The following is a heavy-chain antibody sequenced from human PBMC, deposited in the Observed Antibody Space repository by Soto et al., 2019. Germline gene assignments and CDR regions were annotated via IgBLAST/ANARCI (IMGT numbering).Heavy chain of an antibody. D-gene: IGHD5-18*01. CDR3: ARDVDTTSHLNWFDP. V-gene: IGHV3-33*08. Sequence: GGSLRLSCAASGFTFSSYAMSWVRQAPGKGLEWVAVIWYDGITKNYADSVRGRFTISRDSSKNTVYLQMDSLKVEDTAVYYCARDVDTTSHLNWFDPWGQGVMVTVSS. CDR1: GFTFSSYA. CDR2: IWYDGITK. J-gene: IGHJ5*02.